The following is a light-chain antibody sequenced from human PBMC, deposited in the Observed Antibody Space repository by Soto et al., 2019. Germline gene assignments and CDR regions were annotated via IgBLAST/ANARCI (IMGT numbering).Light chain of an antibody. Sequence: DIQMTQFPSSLSASVGDRVTLTCQASQGISHYLNWYQQKPGKAPKLLIYDASTLETGVPSRFSGSGYGTDFTFTISDLQHEAVATYYCQQYESLVHFGVGTKVEIK. CDR3: QQYESLVH. J-gene: IGKJ4*01. V-gene: IGKV1-33*01. CDR2: DAS. CDR1: QGISHY.